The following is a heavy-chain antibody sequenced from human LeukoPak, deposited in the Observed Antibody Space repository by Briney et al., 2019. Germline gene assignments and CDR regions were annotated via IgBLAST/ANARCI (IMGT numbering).Heavy chain of an antibody. V-gene: IGHV4-39*07. J-gene: IGHJ4*02. CDR1: GDSISFYY. CDR2: IYYSGSA. Sequence: SETRSLTCNVAGDSISFYYWGWIRQPPGKVLEWIGSIYYSGSAYYNPSLKSRVSISVDTSKNQFSLKLRSVTAADTAVYYCASPMAWAHNRRDSDYWGLGTLVTVSS. CDR3: ASPMAWAHNRRDSDY. D-gene: IGHD5-24*01.